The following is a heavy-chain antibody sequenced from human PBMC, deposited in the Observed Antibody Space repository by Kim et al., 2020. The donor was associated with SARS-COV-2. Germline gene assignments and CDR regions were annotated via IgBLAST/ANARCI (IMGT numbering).Heavy chain of an antibody. J-gene: IGHJ6*01. CDR1: GFTFSTYA. CDR2: MSYGGSTK. D-gene: IGHD3-10*01. V-gene: IGHV3-30*18. Sequence: GGSLRLSCAASGFTFSTYAMSWVRQPPGKGLEWVALMSYGGSTKYYADSMKGRFTISRDNSENTLYLQLNSLRPEDTAVYYCAKALLRGDNLYYDRLDF. CDR3: AKALLRGDNLYYDRLDF.